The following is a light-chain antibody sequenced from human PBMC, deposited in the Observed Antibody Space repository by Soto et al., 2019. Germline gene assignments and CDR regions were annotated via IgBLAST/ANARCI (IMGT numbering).Light chain of an antibody. CDR3: QQRSDWTLT. CDR1: QSVSSY. Sequence: EIVLTQAPTTLSLSPGERATLSCRASQSVSSYFAWYQQKPGQAPRLLIYDASTRAAGIPARFSGSGSGTDFTLTISSLEPEDFAVYYCQQRSDWTLTFGGGTKVDI. CDR2: DAS. J-gene: IGKJ4*01. V-gene: IGKV3-11*01.